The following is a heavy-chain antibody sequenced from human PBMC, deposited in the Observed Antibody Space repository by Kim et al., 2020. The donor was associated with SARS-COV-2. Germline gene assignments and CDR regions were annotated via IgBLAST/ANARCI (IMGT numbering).Heavy chain of an antibody. CDR2: ISSSSSYT. D-gene: IGHD3-3*01. CDR3: AREGWSGYPPTYYYYGMDV. V-gene: IGHV3-11*05. J-gene: IGHJ6*02. Sequence: GGSLRLSCAASGFTFSDYYMSWIRQAPGKGLEWVSYISSSSSYTNYADSVKGRFTISRDNAKNSLYLQMNSLRAEDTAVYYCAREGWSGYPPTYYYYGMDVWGQGTKVTVSS. CDR1: GFTFSDYY.